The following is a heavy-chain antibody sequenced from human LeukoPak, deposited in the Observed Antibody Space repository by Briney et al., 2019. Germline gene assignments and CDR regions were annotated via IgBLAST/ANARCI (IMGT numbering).Heavy chain of an antibody. Sequence: ASVKVSCKASGYTFTGYYMHWVRQAPGQGLEWMGWINPNSGGTNYAQKFQGRVTMTRDTSISTAYMELSRLRSDDTAVYYRARGPWLVANWFDPWGQGTLVTVSS. CDR1: GYTFTGYY. CDR3: ARGPWLVANWFDP. CDR2: INPNSGGT. V-gene: IGHV1-2*02. D-gene: IGHD6-19*01. J-gene: IGHJ5*02.